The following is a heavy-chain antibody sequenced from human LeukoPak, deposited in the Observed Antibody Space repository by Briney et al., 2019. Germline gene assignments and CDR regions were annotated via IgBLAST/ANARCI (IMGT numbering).Heavy chain of an antibody. CDR2: IYDSGST. J-gene: IGHJ3*02. Sequence: SETLSLTCTVSGGSIRSSYYYWGWIRQPPGKGLEWIGSIYDSGSTYYNPSLKSRVTISVDTSKNQFSLKLSSVTAADTALYYCARVGDGGELLSAFDIWGQGTMVTVSS. D-gene: IGHD3-10*01. CDR3: ARVGDGGELLSAFDI. V-gene: IGHV4-39*07. CDR1: GGSIRSSYYY.